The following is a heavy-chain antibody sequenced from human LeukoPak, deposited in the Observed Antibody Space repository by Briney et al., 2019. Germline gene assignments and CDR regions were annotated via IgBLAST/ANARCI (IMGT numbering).Heavy chain of an antibody. Sequence: GVCLRLSCAASGFTVSSNYMSWVRQAPGKGLEWVSVIYSGGSTYYADSVKGRFTISRDNSKNTLYLQMNSLRAEDTAVYYCARVLVRGVTDYWGQGTLVTVSS. V-gene: IGHV3-66*01. CDR1: GFTVSSNY. CDR3: ARVLVRGVTDY. D-gene: IGHD3-10*01. CDR2: IYSGGST. J-gene: IGHJ4*02.